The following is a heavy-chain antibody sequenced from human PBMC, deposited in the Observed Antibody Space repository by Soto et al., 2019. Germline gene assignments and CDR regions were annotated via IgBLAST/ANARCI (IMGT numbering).Heavy chain of an antibody. CDR1: GFTFSSYS. CDR2: ISSSSSYI. V-gene: IGHV3-21*01. CDR3: ARDPPYVVPGAMLADP. D-gene: IGHD2-2*01. Sequence: AGGSLRLSCAASGFTFSSYSMNWVRRAPGKGLEWVSSISSSSSYIYYADSVKGRFTISRDNAKNSLYLQMNSLRAEDTAVYYCARDPPYVVPGAMLADPWGQGTLLTVSS. J-gene: IGHJ5*02.